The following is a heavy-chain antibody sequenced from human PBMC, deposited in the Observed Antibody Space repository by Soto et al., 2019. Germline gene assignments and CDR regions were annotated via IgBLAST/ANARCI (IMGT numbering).Heavy chain of an antibody. CDR2: IFSNDEK. J-gene: IGHJ6*03. Sequence: GSGPTLVNPTETLTLTCTVSGFSLSNARMGVSWIRQPPGKALEWLAHIFSNDEKSYSTSLKSRLTISKDTSKSQVVLTMTNMDPVDTATYYCARINDFWSGYYHYYYYYYMDVWGKGTTVTVSS. CDR3: ARINDFWSGYYHYYYYYYMDV. CDR1: GFSLSNARMG. V-gene: IGHV2-26*01. D-gene: IGHD3-3*01.